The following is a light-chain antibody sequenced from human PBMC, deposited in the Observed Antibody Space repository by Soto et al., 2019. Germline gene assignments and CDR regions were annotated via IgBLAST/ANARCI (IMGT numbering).Light chain of an antibody. Sequence: DIPMTQSPSSLSASVGDTVTLTCRASQGINHYLAWYQQKPGKPPVLLIYTASTLKPGVPSRFSGSGAGTEFTLTISSLQPEDFATYYCQQYESYSPWTFGQGTKVDIK. CDR1: QGINHY. CDR2: TAS. V-gene: IGKV1-27*01. J-gene: IGKJ1*01. CDR3: QQYESYSPWT.